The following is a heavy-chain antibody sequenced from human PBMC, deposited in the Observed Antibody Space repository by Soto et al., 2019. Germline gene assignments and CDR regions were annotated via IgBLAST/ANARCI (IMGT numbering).Heavy chain of an antibody. CDR2: ISYDGSNK. CDR1: GFTFSSYG. D-gene: IGHD5-18*01. Sequence: QVQLVESGGGVVQPGRSLRLSCAASGFTFSSYGMHWVRQAPGKGLEWVAVISYDGSNKYYADSVKGRFTISRDNSKNTLYLQMNSLRSEDTAVYYCAKGGRIQLWSPYYFDYWGQGTMVIVSS. J-gene: IGHJ4*02. V-gene: IGHV3-30*18. CDR3: AKGGRIQLWSPYYFDY.